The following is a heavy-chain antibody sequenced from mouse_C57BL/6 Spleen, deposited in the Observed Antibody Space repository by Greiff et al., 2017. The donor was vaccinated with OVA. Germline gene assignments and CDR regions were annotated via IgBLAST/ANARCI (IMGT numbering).Heavy chain of an antibody. CDR2: ISYDGSN. CDR1: GYSITSGYY. V-gene: IGHV3-6*01. J-gene: IGHJ1*03. CDR3: ATYYYGSSYDFDV. Sequence: DVQLQESGPGLVKPSQSLSLTCSVTGYSITSGYYWNWIRQFPGNKLEWMGYISYDGSNNYNPSLKNRISITRDTSKNQFFLKLNSVTTEDTATYYCATYYYGSSYDFDVWGTGTTVTVSS. D-gene: IGHD1-1*01.